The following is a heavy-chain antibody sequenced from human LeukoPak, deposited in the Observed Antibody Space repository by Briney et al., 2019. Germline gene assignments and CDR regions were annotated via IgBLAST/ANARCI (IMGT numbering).Heavy chain of an antibody. V-gene: IGHV3-23*01. CDR3: AKAFSGSHRGAFDV. D-gene: IGHD1-26*01. CDR1: GFTFSSSA. CDR2: ISGSGSNT. J-gene: IGHJ3*01. Sequence: GGSLRPSCAASGFTFSSSAMSWVRQAPGKGLEWVSTISGSGSNTYYADSVQDRFTISRDNSKSTLYLQMNSLRADDTAVYYCAKAFSGSHRGAFDVWGQGTMVTVSS.